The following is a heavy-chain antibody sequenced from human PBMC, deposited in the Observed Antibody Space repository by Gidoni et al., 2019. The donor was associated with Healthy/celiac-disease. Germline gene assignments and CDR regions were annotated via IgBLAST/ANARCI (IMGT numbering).Heavy chain of an antibody. CDR2: ISYDGSNK. D-gene: IGHD5-12*01. J-gene: IGHJ4*02. Sequence: QVQLVESGGGVVQPGRSLRLSCAASGFTFSSYAMHLVRQAPGKGLEWVAVISYDGSNKYYADSVKGRFTISRDNSKNTLYLQMNSLRAEDTAVYYCARDNEMATITGGCDYWGQGTLVTVSS. V-gene: IGHV3-30-3*01. CDR3: ARDNEMATITGGCDY. CDR1: GFTFSSYA.